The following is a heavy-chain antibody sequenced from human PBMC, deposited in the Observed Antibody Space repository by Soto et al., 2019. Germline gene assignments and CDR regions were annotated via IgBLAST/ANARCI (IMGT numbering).Heavy chain of an antibody. V-gene: IGHV3-15*01. CDR1: GFTFSNAW. CDR2: IKSKTDGGTT. J-gene: IGHJ3*02. Sequence: GGSLRLSCAASGFTFSNAWMSWVRQAPGKGLEWVGRIKSKTDGGTTDYAAPVKGRFTISRDDSKNTLYLQMNSLKTEDTAVYYCTTFSRMARYAFDIWGQGTMVTVSS. CDR3: TTFSRMARYAFDI.